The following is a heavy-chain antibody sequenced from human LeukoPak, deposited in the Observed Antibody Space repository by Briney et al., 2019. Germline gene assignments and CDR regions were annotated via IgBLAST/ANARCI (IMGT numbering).Heavy chain of an antibody. CDR2: IDSNGNTI. D-gene: IGHD1-7*01. CDR3: ATAGNYRFDN. J-gene: IGHJ4*02. V-gene: IGHV3-74*01. CDR1: AFTFSNTR. Sequence: PAVSLTFYSAGYAFTFSNTRMHWLRQAPGQGLVWVSRIDSNGNTINYADSVKGRFTISRDNARNTLYLQMNGLRVEDTALYFCATAGNYRFDNWGQGTLVTVSS.